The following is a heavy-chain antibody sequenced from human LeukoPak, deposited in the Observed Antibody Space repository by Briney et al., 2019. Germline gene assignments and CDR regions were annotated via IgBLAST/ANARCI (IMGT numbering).Heavy chain of an antibody. D-gene: IGHD6-19*01. Sequence: ASVKVSCKASGCTFTFRHMHWVRLARGQGLEWMGVINPNDGRITYAQKFQDRVTLTRDRSTSTVYMEMRSLRSEDTAVYYCARDGSGWNFDSWGQGTLVTVSS. CDR1: GCTFTFRH. CDR3: ARDGSGWNFDS. J-gene: IGHJ4*02. CDR2: INPNDGRI. V-gene: IGHV1-46*01.